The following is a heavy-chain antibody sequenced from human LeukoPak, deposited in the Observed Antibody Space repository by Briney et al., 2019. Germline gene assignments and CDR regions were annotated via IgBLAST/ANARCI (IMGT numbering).Heavy chain of an antibody. D-gene: IGHD2-15*01. J-gene: IGHJ6*03. CDR3: AKNGDRGAYCSGGSCYPYYYYNMDV. CDR1: GFTFSIYG. Sequence: PGGSLRLSCGASGFTFSIYGMSWVRQAPGKGLEWVSALSANGVRTYYADSVKGRFTISRDNSKNTLYLQMNSLRAEDTAIYYCAKNGDRGAYCSGGSCYPYYYYNMDVWGKGTTVTISS. CDR2: LSANGVRT. V-gene: IGHV3-23*01.